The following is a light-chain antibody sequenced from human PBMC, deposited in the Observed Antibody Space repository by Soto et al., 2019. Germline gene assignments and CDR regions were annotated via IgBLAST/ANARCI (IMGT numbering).Light chain of an antibody. CDR1: QSVGSN. J-gene: IGKJ2*01. CDR3: QQYNSWPPAYT. Sequence: EIVLTQSPATLSASPGEGATLSCRSSQSVGSNLAWYQQKPGQTPRLLIYGASTRATGIPARFSDSGSGAEFTLTISSLQSEDFAVYYCQQYNSWPPAYTFGQGTKLEIK. V-gene: IGKV3-15*01. CDR2: GAS.